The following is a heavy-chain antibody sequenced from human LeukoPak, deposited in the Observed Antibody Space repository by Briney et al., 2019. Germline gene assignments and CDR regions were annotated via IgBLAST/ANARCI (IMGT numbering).Heavy chain of an antibody. D-gene: IGHD4-17*01. V-gene: IGHV4-34*01. J-gene: IGHJ6*02. CDR3: ARGIKTVTTPYGMDV. Sequence: PSETLSLTCAVYGGSFSGYYWTWIRQPPGKGLEWIGEINHSGSTTYKPSLKSRVTISVDTSKNHFSLRLSSVTAADTAVYYCARGIKTVTTPYGMDVWGQGTTVTVSS. CDR2: INHSGST. CDR1: GGSFSGYY.